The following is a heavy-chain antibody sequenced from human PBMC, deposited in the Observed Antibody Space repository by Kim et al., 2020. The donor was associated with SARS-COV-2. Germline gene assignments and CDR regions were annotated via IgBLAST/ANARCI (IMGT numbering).Heavy chain of an antibody. V-gene: IGHV3-66*03. Sequence: GGSLRLSCAASGFTVSSNYMSWVRQAPGKGLEWVSVIYSCGSTYYADSVKGRFTISRDNSKNTLYLQMNSLRAEDTAVYYCAMVWLWFGELLFSYFVFVLLSNYYYYYGMDVWGQGTTGTVSS. CDR1: GFTVSSNY. CDR3: AMVWLWFGELLFSYFVFVLLSNYYYYYGMDV. J-gene: IGHJ6*02. CDR2: IYSCGST. D-gene: IGHD3-10*01.